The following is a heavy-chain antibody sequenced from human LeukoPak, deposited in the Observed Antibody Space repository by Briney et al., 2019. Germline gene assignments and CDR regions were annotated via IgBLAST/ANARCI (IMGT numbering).Heavy chain of an antibody. V-gene: IGHV4-30-2*01. Sequence: PSETLSLTYTVSGGSISSGGYYWSWIRQPPGKGLEWIGYIYHSGSTYYNPSLKSRVTISVDRSKNQFSLKLSSVTAADTAVYYCARAAVAAGSPPFDYWGQGTLVTVSS. CDR3: ARAAVAAGSPPFDY. CDR1: GGSISSGGYY. D-gene: IGHD6-13*01. CDR2: IYHSGST. J-gene: IGHJ4*02.